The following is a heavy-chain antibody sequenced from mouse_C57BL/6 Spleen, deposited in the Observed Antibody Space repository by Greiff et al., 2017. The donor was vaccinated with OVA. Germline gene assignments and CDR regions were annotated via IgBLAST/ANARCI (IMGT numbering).Heavy chain of an antibody. V-gene: IGHV5-16*01. CDR2: INYDGSST. J-gene: IGHJ1*03. CDR1: GFTFSDYY. CDR3: ARDFLTPVYFDV. Sequence: EVKLMESAGGLVQPGRSLKLSCTASGFTFSDYYMAWVSQVPEKGLEWVANINYDGSSTYYLDSLKSRFIISRDNAKNILYLQMSSLKSEDTSTYYCARDFLTPVYFDVWGTGTTVTVSS.